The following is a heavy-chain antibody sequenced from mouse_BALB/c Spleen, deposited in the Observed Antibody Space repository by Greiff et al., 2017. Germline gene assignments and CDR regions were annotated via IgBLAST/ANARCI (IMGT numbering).Heavy chain of an antibody. D-gene: IGHD2-14*01. CDR2: IWSGGST. J-gene: IGHJ4*01. Sequence: VMLVESGPGLVQPSQSLSITCTVSGFSLTSYGVHWVRQSPGKGLEWLGVIWSGGSTDYNAAFISRLSISKDNSKSQVFFKMNSLQANDTAIYYCARKDYRYDGGGYAMDYWGQGTSVTVSS. CDR1: GFSLTSYG. CDR3: ARKDYRYDGGGYAMDY. V-gene: IGHV2-2*02.